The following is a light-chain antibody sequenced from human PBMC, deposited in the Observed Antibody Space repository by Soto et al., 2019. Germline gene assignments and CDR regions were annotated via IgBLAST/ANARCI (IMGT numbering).Light chain of an antibody. CDR3: TSYTIKTTYV. V-gene: IGLV2-14*01. CDR1: SVDVGGYNY. Sequence: QSVLTQPPSVSGSLGQSITISCTGTSVDVGGYNYVSWYQHHPGKAPRLLIFEVSNRPSGVSNRFSGSKSGNTASLTISGLQAEDEADYYCTSYTIKTTYVFGTGTKVT. CDR2: EVS. J-gene: IGLJ1*01.